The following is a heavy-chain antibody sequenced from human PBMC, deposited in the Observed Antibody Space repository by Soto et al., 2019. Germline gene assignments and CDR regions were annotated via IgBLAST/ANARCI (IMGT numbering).Heavy chain of an antibody. J-gene: IGHJ4*02. CDR1: GLTFSKFR. CDR2: IKQDGSQT. V-gene: IGHV3-7*03. CDR3: ARYYYGSGSSYLLFDY. Sequence: EIQLEESGGGLVQPGGSLRLSCVTSGLTFSKFRMSWVRQAPGKGLEWVANIKQDGSQTDYLDSVKGRFTISRDNAKNSLFLQMRSLRAEDTAVYYCARYYYGSGSSYLLFDYWGRGTLVTVSS. D-gene: IGHD3-10*01.